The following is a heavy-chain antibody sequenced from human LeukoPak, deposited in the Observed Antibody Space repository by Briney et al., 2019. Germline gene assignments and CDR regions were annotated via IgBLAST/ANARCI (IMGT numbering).Heavy chain of an antibody. CDR1: GGSISSYY. Sequence: SETLSLTCTVSGGSISSYYWSWIRQPPGKGLEWIGCIYYSGSINYNPSLKSRVTISVDTSKNQFSLKLSSVTAADTAVYYCARVVGYSSSWYGAFDIWGQGTMVTVSS. CDR2: IYYSGSI. CDR3: ARVVGYSSSWYGAFDI. J-gene: IGHJ3*02. D-gene: IGHD6-13*01. V-gene: IGHV4-59*01.